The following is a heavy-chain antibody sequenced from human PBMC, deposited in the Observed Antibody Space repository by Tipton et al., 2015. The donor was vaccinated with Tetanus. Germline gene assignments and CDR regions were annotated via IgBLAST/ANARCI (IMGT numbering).Heavy chain of an antibody. CDR1: GGSISSGGYY. D-gene: IGHD1-26*01. Sequence: GLVKPSQTLSLTCTVSGGSISSGGYYWSWIRQHPGKGLEWIGDIYNSGSTYYSPSLKSRVTILVDTTKNQFSLKLKPVTAADTAVYYCARDQARGSRGWNYFDYWGQGSLVTVSS. CDR3: ARDQARGSRGWNYFDY. V-gene: IGHV4-31*03. CDR2: IYNSGST. J-gene: IGHJ4*02.